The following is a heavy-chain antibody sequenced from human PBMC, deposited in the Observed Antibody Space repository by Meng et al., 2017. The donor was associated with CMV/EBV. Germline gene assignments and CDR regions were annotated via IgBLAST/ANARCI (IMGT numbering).Heavy chain of an antibody. CDR2: IKGKTDGGTT. J-gene: IGHJ4*02. D-gene: IGHD3-3*01. V-gene: IGHV3-15*01. CDR1: GFTFSNAW. CDR3: ARDSTIFGVVTQN. Sequence: SGFTFSNAWMSWVRQAPGKGLEWVGRIKGKTDGGTTDYAAPVKGRFTISRDDSKNTLYLQMNSLKTEDTAVYYCARDSTIFGVVTQNWGQGTLVTVSS.